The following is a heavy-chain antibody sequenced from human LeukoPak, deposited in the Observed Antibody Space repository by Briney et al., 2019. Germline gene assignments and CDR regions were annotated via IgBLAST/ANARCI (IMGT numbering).Heavy chain of an antibody. D-gene: IGHD5-18*01. V-gene: IGHV3-74*01. CDR1: GFTFSSYW. CDR2: INSDGSST. CDR3: ASGCSYGYRRGY. J-gene: IGHJ4*02. Sequence: GGSLRLSCAASGFTFSSYWMHWVRQAPGKGLVWVSRINSDGSSTSYADSVKGRFTISRDNAKNTLYLQMNSLRAEDTAVCYCASGCSYGYRRGYWGQGTLVTVSS.